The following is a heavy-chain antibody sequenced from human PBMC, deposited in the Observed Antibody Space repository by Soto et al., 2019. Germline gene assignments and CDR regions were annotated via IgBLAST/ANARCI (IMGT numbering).Heavy chain of an antibody. V-gene: IGHV1-18*01. D-gene: IGHD5-12*01. J-gene: IGHJ4*02. CDR3: ARDSGFDIDY. CDR1: GYTFNDFG. Sequence: QVQLVQSGAEVQKPGASVKVSCKTSGYTFNDFGITWVRQAPGLGLEWLGWIYSKAGRINFAPKFQGRVIMPTDKSTSTAYMELTSLKFDDSAVYFCARDSGFDIDYWGQGTLVTVS. CDR2: IYSKAGRI.